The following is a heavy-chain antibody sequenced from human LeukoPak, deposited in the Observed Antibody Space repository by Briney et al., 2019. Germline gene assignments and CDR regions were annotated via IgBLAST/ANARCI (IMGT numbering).Heavy chain of an antibody. D-gene: IGHD1-26*01. CDR1: GYTFTGYY. Sequence: ASVKVSCKASGYTFTGYYMHWVRQAPGQGLEWMGWINPNSGGTNYAQKFQGRVTMTRDTSKNQFSLKLSSVTAADTAVYYCARLGGRYRYSGSYVLFDYWGQGTLVTVSS. CDR2: INPNSGGT. CDR3: ARLGGRYRYSGSYVLFDY. J-gene: IGHJ4*02. V-gene: IGHV1-2*02.